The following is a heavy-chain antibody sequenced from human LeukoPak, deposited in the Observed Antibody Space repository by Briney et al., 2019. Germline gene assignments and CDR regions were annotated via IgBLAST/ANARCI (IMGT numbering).Heavy chain of an antibody. D-gene: IGHD5-12*01. Sequence: SETLSPTCTVSGGSISSYYWSWIRQPPGKGLEWIGYIYYGGSTNYNPSLKSRVTISVDTSKNQFSLKLSSVTAADTAVYYCARGHPAVAMRVFYFDYWGQGTLVTVSS. CDR2: IYYGGST. CDR1: GGSISSYY. V-gene: IGHV4-59*01. J-gene: IGHJ4*02. CDR3: ARGHPAVAMRVFYFDY.